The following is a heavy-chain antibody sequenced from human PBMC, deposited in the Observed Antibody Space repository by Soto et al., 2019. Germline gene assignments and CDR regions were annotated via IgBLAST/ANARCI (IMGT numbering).Heavy chain of an antibody. J-gene: IGHJ5*02. CDR2: IRSKANSYAT. D-gene: IGHD5-18*01. CDR3: TSSTQLWFP. V-gene: IGHV3-73*01. CDR1: GCTFSGSA. Sequence: GGSLRLSCAASGCTFSGSAMHWVRQASGKGLEWVGRIRSKANSYATAYAASVKGRFTISRDDSKNTAYLQMNSLKTEDTAVYYCTSSTQLWFPWGQGTLVTVSS.